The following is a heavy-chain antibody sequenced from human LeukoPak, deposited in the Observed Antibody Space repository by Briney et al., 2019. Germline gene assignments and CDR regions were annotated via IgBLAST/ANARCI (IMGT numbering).Heavy chain of an antibody. J-gene: IGHJ3*02. CDR2: VNAYNGDT. Sequence: ASVKVSCKAAGYTFISYVITWVRQAPGQGLEWMGWVNAYNGDTNYGQNFHGRVTVTTDTSTSPGYLDVKSLRDDDPTAYYCARVTLHDYGSGRYAFDIWGQGTMVTVSS. V-gene: IGHV1-18*01. CDR1: GYTFISYV. D-gene: IGHD3-10*01. CDR3: ARVTLHDYGSGRYAFDI.